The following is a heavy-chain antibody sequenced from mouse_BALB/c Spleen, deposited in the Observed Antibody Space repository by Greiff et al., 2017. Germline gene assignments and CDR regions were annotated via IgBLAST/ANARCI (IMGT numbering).Heavy chain of an antibody. Sequence: EVKLVESGGGLVQPGGSRKLSCAASGFTFSSFGMHWVRQAPEKGLEWVAYISSGSSTIYYADTVKGRFTISRDNPKNTLFLQMTSLRSEDTAMYYCARSGVPWFAYWGQGTLVTVSA. D-gene: IGHD3-1*01. CDR1: GFTFSSFG. CDR2: ISSGSSTI. V-gene: IGHV5-17*02. J-gene: IGHJ3*01. CDR3: ARSGVPWFAY.